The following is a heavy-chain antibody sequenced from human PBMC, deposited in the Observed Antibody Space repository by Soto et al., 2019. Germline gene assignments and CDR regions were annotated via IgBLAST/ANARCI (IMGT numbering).Heavy chain of an antibody. CDR2: IYWDDDK. Sequence: QITLKESGPTLLKPTETLTLTCSFSGFSLSNSGVGVAWIRQPPGKALEWLALIYWDDDKRYSPSLKSRLTITKDTSKNQVVLTMTNLDPVDTATYYCAHRGRILTGHYFDYWGQGTLVTVSS. D-gene: IGHD3-9*01. V-gene: IGHV2-5*02. CDR1: GFSLSNSGVG. J-gene: IGHJ4*02. CDR3: AHRGRILTGHYFDY.